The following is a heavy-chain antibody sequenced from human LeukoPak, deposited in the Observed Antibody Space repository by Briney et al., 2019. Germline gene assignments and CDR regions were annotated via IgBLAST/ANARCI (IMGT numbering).Heavy chain of an antibody. D-gene: IGHD4-17*01. CDR3: ARDYGDYRGYYFDY. CDR1: GFTFSSYW. Sequence: QPGGSLRLSCAASGFTFSSYWMSWVRQAPGKGLEWVANIKQDGSEKYYVDSVKGRFTISRDNAKNSLYLQMNSLRAEDTAVYYCARDYGDYRGYYFDYWGQGTLVTVSS. CDR2: IKQDGSEK. J-gene: IGHJ4*02. V-gene: IGHV3-7*01.